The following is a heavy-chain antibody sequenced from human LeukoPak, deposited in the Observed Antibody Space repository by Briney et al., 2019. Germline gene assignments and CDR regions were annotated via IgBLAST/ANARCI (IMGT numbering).Heavy chain of an antibody. CDR2: ISGSGGST. V-gene: IGHV3-23*01. J-gene: IGHJ4*02. D-gene: IGHD3-22*01. CDR3: AKDLDSRGYYLTFDY. Sequence: GGSLRLSCAASGFTFSSYAMSWVRQAPGKGLEWVSAISGSGGSTYYADSVKGRFTISRDNSKNTLYLQMNSLRAEDTAVYYCAKDLDSRGYYLTFDYWGQGTLVTVSS. CDR1: GFTFSSYA.